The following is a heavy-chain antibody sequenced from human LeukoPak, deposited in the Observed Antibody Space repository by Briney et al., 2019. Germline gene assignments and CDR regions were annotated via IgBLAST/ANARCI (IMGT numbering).Heavy chain of an antibody. V-gene: IGHV1-69*13. CDR2: ITPFFGTA. Sequence: SVKASCKASGGTFRSNAISWVRQAPGQGLEWMGGITPFFGTANYAQKFQGRVTITAVESMSTAYMELSSLRSEDTAVYYCARGWLAETTVVTPYNYWGQGTLVTVSS. CDR3: ARGWLAETTVVTPYNY. CDR1: GGTFRSNA. D-gene: IGHD4-23*01. J-gene: IGHJ4*02.